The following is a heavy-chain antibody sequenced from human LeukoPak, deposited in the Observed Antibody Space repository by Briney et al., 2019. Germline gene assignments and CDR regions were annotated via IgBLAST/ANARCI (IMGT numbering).Heavy chain of an antibody. V-gene: IGHV4-4*09. CDR3: ATSNDAENAPFDH. CDR1: GVSMSAFQ. J-gene: IGHJ4*02. D-gene: IGHD1-1*01. Sequence: SETLSLTCTVSGVSMSAFQWSWVRQSPEKGLEWIGCVNTKGETNYDPSLKSRLITSVDTSKSQFSLRLTSVTAADAAVYYCATSNDAENAPFDHWGQGALVTVSS. CDR2: VNTKGET.